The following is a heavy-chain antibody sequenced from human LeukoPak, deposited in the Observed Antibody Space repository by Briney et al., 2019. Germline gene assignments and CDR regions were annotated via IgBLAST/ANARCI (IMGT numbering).Heavy chain of an antibody. D-gene: IGHD2-15*01. V-gene: IGHV4-34*01. CDR2: INHSGST. J-gene: IGHJ5*02. CDR3: ARDLRPAKYCSGGSCYSGGFDP. Sequence: SETLSLTCAVYGGSFSGYYWSWIRQPPGKGLEWIGEINHSGSTNYNPSLKSRVTISVDTSKNQFSLKLSSVTAADTAVYYCARDLRPAKYCSGGSCYSGGFDPWGQGTLVTVSS. CDR1: GGSFSGYY.